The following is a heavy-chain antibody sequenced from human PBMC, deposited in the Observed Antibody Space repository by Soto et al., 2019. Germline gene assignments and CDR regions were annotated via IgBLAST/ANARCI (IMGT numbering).Heavy chain of an antibody. Sequence: GGSLRLSCAASGFTFSSYAMSWVRQAPGKGLEWVSAISGSGGSTYYADSVKGRFTISRDNSKNTLYLQMNSLRAEDTAVYYCAKISLESDYDILTGYYQYYFDYWGQGTLVTVSS. CDR2: ISGSGGST. CDR3: AKISLESDYDILTGYYQYYFDY. J-gene: IGHJ4*02. V-gene: IGHV3-23*01. D-gene: IGHD3-9*01. CDR1: GFTFSSYA.